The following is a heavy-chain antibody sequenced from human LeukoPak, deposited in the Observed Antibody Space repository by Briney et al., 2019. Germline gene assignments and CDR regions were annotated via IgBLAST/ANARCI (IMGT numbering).Heavy chain of an antibody. CDR2: MNPNSGNT. J-gene: IGHJ6*02. CDR1: GYTFTSYD. CDR3: ARGTPYYYYYGMDV. Sequence: GASVKVSCKASGYTFTSYDINWVRQATGQGLEWMGWMNPNSGNTGYAQKFQGRVTMTRNTSISTAYMELSSLRSEDTAVYYCARGTPYYYYYGMDVWGQGTTVTASS. V-gene: IGHV1-8*01. D-gene: IGHD4-23*01.